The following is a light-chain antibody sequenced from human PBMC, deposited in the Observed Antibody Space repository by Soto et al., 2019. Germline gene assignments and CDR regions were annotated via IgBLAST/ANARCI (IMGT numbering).Light chain of an antibody. CDR3: SSYTSSSTPV. CDR2: DVS. V-gene: IGLV2-14*01. CDR1: SSDVGGYNY. Sequence: QSALTQPASVSGSSGQSITISCTGTSSDVGGYNYVSWYQQHPGKAPKLMIYDVSNRPSGVSNPFSGSKSGNTASLTISRLQAEDEADYYCSSYTSSSTPVFGTGTKVTVL. J-gene: IGLJ1*01.